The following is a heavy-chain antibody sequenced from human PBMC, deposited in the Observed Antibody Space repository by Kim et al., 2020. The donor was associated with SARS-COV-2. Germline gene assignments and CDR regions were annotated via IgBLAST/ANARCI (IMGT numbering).Heavy chain of an antibody. CDR3: ARQWAF. CDR2: KQDGSEN. V-gene: IGHV3-7*01. D-gene: IGHD2-8*01. Sequence: KQDGSENYYVDSVKGRFTISRDNPKNSLYLQMNSLRVEDAAVYYCARQWAFWGQGTLVTVSS. J-gene: IGHJ4*02.